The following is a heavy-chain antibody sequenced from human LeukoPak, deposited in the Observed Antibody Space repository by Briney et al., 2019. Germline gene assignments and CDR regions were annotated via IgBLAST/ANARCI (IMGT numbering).Heavy chain of an antibody. CDR3: AKYALFQGGWFA. D-gene: IGHD6-19*01. Sequence: PGGSLRLSCAASGFTFSSYAMSWVRQAPGKGLEWVSAISAPGENTYYADSVKGRFTISRDNSKNTLYLQMDSLRAEDTAVYYCAKYALFQGGWFAWGQGTLVIVSS. CDR2: ISAPGENT. J-gene: IGHJ4*02. V-gene: IGHV3-23*01. CDR1: GFTFSSYA.